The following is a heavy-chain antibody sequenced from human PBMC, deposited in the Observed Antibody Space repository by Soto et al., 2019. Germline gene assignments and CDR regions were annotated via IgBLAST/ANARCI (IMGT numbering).Heavy chain of an antibody. V-gene: IGHV5-51*01. CDR2: IVPSDSAT. CDR3: ARKDKSGYFNWFDP. CDR1: GSRFTSYW. J-gene: IGHJ5*02. Sequence: GASLKISCRTSGSRFTSYWIAWRRQLPGKGLGWMGIIVPSDSATRYSPSFQGQVTISADRSTSTVFLQWTRLKASDTAVYFWARKDKSGYFNWFDPWGQGTLVTVSS. D-gene: IGHD3-22*01.